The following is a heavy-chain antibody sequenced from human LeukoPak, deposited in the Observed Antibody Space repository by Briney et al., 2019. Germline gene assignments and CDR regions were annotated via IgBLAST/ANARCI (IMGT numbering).Heavy chain of an antibody. CDR1: GFTFSSYA. J-gene: IGHJ4*02. CDR2: ISSNGGST. D-gene: IGHD3-22*01. V-gene: IGHV3-64D*09. Sequence: GGSLRLSCSASGFTFSSYAMHWVRQAPGKGLEYVSAISSNGGSTYYADSVKGRFTISRDNSKNTLYLQMSSLRAEDTAVYYCVKDGARDYYDSSGYPSYFDYWGQGTLVTVSS. CDR3: VKDGARDYYDSSGYPSYFDY.